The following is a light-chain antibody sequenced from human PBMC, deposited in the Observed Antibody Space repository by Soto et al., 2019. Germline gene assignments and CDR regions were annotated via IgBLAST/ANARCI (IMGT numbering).Light chain of an antibody. CDR2: DVS. CDR1: SSDVGGYNY. Sequence: QSALTQPRSGSGSPGQSVTISCTGTSSDVGGYNYVSWYQHHPGKAPKLMIYDVSKRPSGVPDRFSGSKSGNTASLTISGLQAADEADYYCCSYAGSYTFYVFGTGTKLTVL. J-gene: IGLJ1*01. V-gene: IGLV2-11*01. CDR3: CSYAGSYTFYV.